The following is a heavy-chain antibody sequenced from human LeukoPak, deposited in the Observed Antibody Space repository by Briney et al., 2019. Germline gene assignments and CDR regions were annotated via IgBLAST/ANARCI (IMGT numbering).Heavy chain of an antibody. CDR1: GGSISSSNW. J-gene: IGHJ4*02. V-gene: IGHV4-4*02. Sequence: PSETLSLTCAVSGGSISSSNWWSWVRQPPGKGLEWIGEIYHSGSTNYNPSLKSRVTMSVDTSKNQFSLKLSSVTAADTAVYYCAREGYYYDSSGYYSFDYWGQGTLVTVSS. D-gene: IGHD3-22*01. CDR3: AREGYYYDSSGYYSFDY. CDR2: IYHSGST.